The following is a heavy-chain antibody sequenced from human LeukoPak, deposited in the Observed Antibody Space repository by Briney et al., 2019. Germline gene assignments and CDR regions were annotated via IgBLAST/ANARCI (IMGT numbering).Heavy chain of an antibody. D-gene: IGHD2-21*02. V-gene: IGHV3-15*01. Sequence: GGSLRLSCAASGFIFSNAWMSWVRRAPGKGLEWVARTKRNTDGGTTDYAAPVNGRFTISRDDSENTVYLQMNSLKIEDTAVYYCSGHMTSADYWGQGTLVTVSS. CDR2: TKRNTDGGTT. CDR3: SGHMTSADY. CDR1: GFIFSNAW. J-gene: IGHJ4*02.